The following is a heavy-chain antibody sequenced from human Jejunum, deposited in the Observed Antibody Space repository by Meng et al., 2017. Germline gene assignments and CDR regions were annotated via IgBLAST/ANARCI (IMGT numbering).Heavy chain of an antibody. Sequence: EVQRGESVGGLVQPGGSLRLSCEGSGFGFSSSWIHWVRQTPGKGLVWVARINGDGRTISYADSLKGRFTVSRDNAKNTLYLQMNSLRAEDTAIYYCARGGNYYLDYWGQGTLVTVSS. D-gene: IGHD1-1*01. CDR3: ARGGNYYLDY. V-gene: IGHV3-74*01. CDR2: INGDGRTI. CDR1: GFGFSSSW. J-gene: IGHJ4*02.